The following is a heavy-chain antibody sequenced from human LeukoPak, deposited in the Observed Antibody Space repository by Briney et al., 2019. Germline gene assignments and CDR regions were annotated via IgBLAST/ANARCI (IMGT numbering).Heavy chain of an antibody. D-gene: IGHD6-19*01. J-gene: IGHJ3*02. V-gene: IGHV4-59*01. Sequence: SETLSLTFTLSGGSISSYYWSWIRQFPGKGLEWIAYIYYSGSTNYNPSLKSRVTISVDTSKNQFSLKLSSVTAADTAVYYCARPYTSGYRGAFDIWGQGTMVTVSS. CDR2: IYYSGST. CDR1: GGSISSYY. CDR3: ARPYTSGYRGAFDI.